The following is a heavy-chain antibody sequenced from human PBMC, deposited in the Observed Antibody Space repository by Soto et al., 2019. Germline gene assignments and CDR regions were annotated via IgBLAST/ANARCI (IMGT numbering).Heavy chain of an antibody. J-gene: IGHJ4*02. CDR1: GFSLSTSGVG. Sequence: SGPTLVNPTQTLTLTCTFSGFSLSTSGVGVGWIRQPPGKALEWLALIYWDDDDRYSPSLKNRLTITKDTSKNQVVLTMTNMDPVDIATYYCAHAVDYGGNRYYFDYRGQGTLVTVSS. CDR2: IYWDDDD. D-gene: IGHD4-17*01. V-gene: IGHV2-5*02. CDR3: AHAVDYGGNRYYFDY.